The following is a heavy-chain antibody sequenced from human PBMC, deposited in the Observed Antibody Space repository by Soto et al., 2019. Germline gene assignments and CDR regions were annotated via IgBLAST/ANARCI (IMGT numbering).Heavy chain of an antibody. Sequence: VSLRISCKGAGYSFASYWISWVRQIPGKGLEWMGRIDPSDSYTNYSPSFQGHVTISADKFISTAYLQWSSLKASDTAMYSCARLPRDEYSSSAYWGQGTLVTVSS. CDR3: ARLPRDEYSSSAY. CDR1: GYSFASYW. J-gene: IGHJ4*02. V-gene: IGHV5-10-1*01. D-gene: IGHD6-6*01. CDR2: IDPSDSYT.